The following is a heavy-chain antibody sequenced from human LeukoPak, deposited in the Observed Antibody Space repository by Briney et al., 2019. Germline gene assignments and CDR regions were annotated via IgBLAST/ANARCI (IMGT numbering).Heavy chain of an antibody. CDR1: GGSISSYY. V-gene: IGHV4-59*01. J-gene: IGHJ3*02. CDR2: IYYSGST. Sequence: SETLSLTCTVSGGSISSYYWSWIRQPPGKGLEWIGYIYYSGSTNYNPSLKSRVTISVDTSKNQFSLKLSSVTAADTAVYYCARESTGGAFDIWGQGTMVAVSS. D-gene: IGHD7-27*01. CDR3: ARESTGGAFDI.